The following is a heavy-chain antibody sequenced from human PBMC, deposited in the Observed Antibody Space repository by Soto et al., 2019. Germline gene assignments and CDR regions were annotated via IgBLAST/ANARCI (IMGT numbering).Heavy chain of an antibody. CDR1: GFTFSTYA. V-gene: IGHV3-23*01. D-gene: IGHD3-9*01. CDR3: TTGIYYDILTGYHNVAY. CDR2: ISGSGSGT. J-gene: IGHJ4*02. Sequence: PGGSLRLSCVASGFTFSTYAMTWVRQAPGKGLEWVSAISGSGSGTNYADSVKGRFTISRDNSKNILYLQMNSLRAEDTAVYYCTTGIYYDILTGYHNVAYWGQGALVTVSS.